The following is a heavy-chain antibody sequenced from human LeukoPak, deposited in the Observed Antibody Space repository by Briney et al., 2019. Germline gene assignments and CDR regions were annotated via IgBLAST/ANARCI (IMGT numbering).Heavy chain of an antibody. D-gene: IGHD3-10*01. Sequence: PGGSLRLSCAASGFTFSSYWMSWVRQAPGKGLEWVANIKQDGSEKYYVDSVKGRFTISRDNAKNSLYLQMNSLRAEDTAVYYCAKTGGSGNYEFDYWGQGTLVTVSS. V-gene: IGHV3-7*01. CDR3: AKTGGSGNYEFDY. CDR1: GFTFSSYW. CDR2: IKQDGSEK. J-gene: IGHJ4*02.